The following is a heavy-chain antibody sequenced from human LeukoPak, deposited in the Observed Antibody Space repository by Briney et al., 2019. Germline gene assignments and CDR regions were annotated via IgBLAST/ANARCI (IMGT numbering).Heavy chain of an antibody. CDR3: ARFQPRWKWFLDC. V-gene: IGHV3-23*01. D-gene: IGHD3-22*01. J-gene: IGHJ4*02. CDR2: VSSNGAKT. Sequence: GGSLRLSCAASGFTFSSYAITWVRKAPGKGLEWVSAVSSNGAKTYYADSVKGRFTISRDNSKNTLYLQMNSLRAEDTAVYYCARFQPRWKWFLDCWGQGTLVTVSS. CDR1: GFTFSSYA.